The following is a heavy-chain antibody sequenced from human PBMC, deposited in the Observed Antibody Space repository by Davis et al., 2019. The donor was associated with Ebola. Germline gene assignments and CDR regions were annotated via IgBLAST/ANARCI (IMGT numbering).Heavy chain of an antibody. V-gene: IGHV1-24*01. J-gene: IGHJ6*02. CDR1: GYTLTELS. CDR2: FDPEDGET. Sequence: ASVKVSCKVSGYTLTELSMHWVRQAPGKGLEWMGGFDPEDGETIYAQKFQGRVTMTEDTSTDTAYMELSSLRSEDTAVYYCATGGDYSNYGYYYGMDVWGQGTTVTVSS. CDR3: ATGGDYSNYGYYYGMDV. D-gene: IGHD4-11*01.